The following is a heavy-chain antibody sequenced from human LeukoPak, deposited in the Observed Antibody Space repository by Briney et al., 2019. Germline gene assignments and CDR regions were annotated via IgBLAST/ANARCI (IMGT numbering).Heavy chain of an antibody. CDR2: ISGSSSTI. CDR3: AAIRGYSFLLGI. CDR1: GFTFSSYS. Sequence: GGSLRLSCEGSGFTFSSYSMNWVRQAPGKGLQWVSFISGSSSTIYYADSVKGRFTISRDNAKNSLYLQMNSLGAEGTAVYYCAAIRGYSFLLGIWSQGTMVTVSS. J-gene: IGHJ3*02. V-gene: IGHV3-48*01. D-gene: IGHD5-18*01.